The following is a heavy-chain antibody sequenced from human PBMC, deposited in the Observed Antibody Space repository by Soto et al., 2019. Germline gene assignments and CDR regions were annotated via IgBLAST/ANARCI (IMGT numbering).Heavy chain of an antibody. J-gene: IGHJ4*02. Sequence: EAHLLESGGGLVQPGGSLRLSCAASGFTFSNYAMNWVRQAPGKGLEWVSGISGGSGDSTFYADSVKGRFTISRDNSKNTLHLQMNSLRNEDTAVYYCAKNQPSWATRAAFDYWGQGTLVTVSS. D-gene: IGHD2-2*01. CDR2: ISGGSGDST. CDR1: GFTFSNYA. CDR3: AKNQPSWATRAAFDY. V-gene: IGHV3-23*01.